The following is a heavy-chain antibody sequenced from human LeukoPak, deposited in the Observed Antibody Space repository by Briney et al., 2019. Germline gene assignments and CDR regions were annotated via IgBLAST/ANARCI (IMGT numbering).Heavy chain of an antibody. CDR2: IKPDGSVK. CDR3: ARVLSVAMASGT. J-gene: IGHJ5*02. Sequence: GGSLRLSCAASGFSFRNYWMSWVRQPPGKGLEWVAHIKPDGSVKNYVDSVKGRFTLFRDDAKNSVYLQMNSLRVEDTAVYYCARVLSVAMASGTWGQGTLVTVSS. D-gene: IGHD5-18*01. V-gene: IGHV3-7*01. CDR1: GFSFRNYW.